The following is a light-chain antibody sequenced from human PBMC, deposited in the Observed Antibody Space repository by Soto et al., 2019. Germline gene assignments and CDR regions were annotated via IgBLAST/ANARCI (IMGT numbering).Light chain of an antibody. Sequence: AIQMTQSTSSLSASVGDRVTITCRASQGIRNDLGWYQQKPGKAPKLLIYAASSLQSGVPSRFSGSGSGTDFTLTISSLQPEDFATYYCIQDYNYPRTFGQGTKVEIK. CDR3: IQDYNYPRT. J-gene: IGKJ1*01. CDR2: AAS. CDR1: QGIRND. V-gene: IGKV1-6*01.